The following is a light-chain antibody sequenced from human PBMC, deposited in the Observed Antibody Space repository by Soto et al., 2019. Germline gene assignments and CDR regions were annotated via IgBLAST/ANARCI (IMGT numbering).Light chain of an antibody. J-gene: IGKJ1*01. V-gene: IGKV1-39*01. CDR2: AAS. CDR1: QSIRSY. CDR3: QQSYSTPPWT. Sequence: DIQMTQSPSSLSASVADRVTITCRASQSIRSYLNWYQQKPGKAPKLLIYAASSLQSGVPSRFSGSGSGTDFTLTISSLQPEDFATYYCQQSYSTPPWTFGQGTKVDIK.